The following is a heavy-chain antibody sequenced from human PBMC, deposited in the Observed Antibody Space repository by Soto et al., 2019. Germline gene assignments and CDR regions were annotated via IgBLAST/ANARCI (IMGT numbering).Heavy chain of an antibody. J-gene: IGHJ5*02. CDR2: ISGSGGST. Sequence: GGSPRLSCAASGFTFSSYAMSWVRQAPGKGLEWVSAISGSGGSTYYADSVKGRFTISRDNSKNTLYLQMNSLRAEDTAVYYCAKEIGQSITIFGVVPRFDPWGQGTLVTVSS. CDR3: AKEIGQSITIFGVVPRFDP. D-gene: IGHD3-3*01. V-gene: IGHV3-23*01. CDR1: GFTFSSYA.